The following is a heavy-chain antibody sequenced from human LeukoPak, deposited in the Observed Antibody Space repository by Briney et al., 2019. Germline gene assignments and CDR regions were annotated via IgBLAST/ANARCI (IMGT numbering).Heavy chain of an antibody. V-gene: IGHV5-51*01. CDR3: ARGRYYDSSGSPYYFDY. Sequence: GESLKISCNSSGYIYTSYWIGWVRQMPGKGLEWMGIIYPGDSDTRYSPSFQGQVTISADKSISTAYLQWSSLKASDTAMYYCARGRYYDSSGSPYYFDYWGQGTLVTVSS. D-gene: IGHD3-22*01. CDR1: GYIYTSYW. J-gene: IGHJ4*02. CDR2: IYPGDSDT.